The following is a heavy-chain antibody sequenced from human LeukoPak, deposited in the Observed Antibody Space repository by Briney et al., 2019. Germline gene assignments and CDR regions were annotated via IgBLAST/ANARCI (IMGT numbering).Heavy chain of an antibody. CDR3: ARDMGGDCGGDCHLDY. J-gene: IGHJ4*02. CDR2: ISAYNGNT. V-gene: IGHV1-18*04. CDR1: GYTFTNYY. Sequence: ASVKVSCKASGYTFTNYYIHWVRQAPGQGLEWMGWISAYNGNTNYAQKLQGRVTMTTDTSTSTAYMGLRSLRSDDTAVYYCARDMGGDCGGDCHLDYWGQGTLVTVSS. D-gene: IGHD2-21*02.